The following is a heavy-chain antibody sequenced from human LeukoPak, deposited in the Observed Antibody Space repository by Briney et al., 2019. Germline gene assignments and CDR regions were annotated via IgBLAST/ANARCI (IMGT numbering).Heavy chain of an antibody. D-gene: IGHD2-2*01. CDR3: ARDEGQLPLDY. Sequence: SQTLSLTCTVSGGSISSSSYYWGWIRKPPGKGLEWIGSIYYSGSTYYNPSLESRVTISVDTSKNQFSLKLSSVTAADTAVYYCARDEGQLPLDYWGQGTLVTVSS. J-gene: IGHJ4*02. CDR2: IYYSGST. V-gene: IGHV4-39*07. CDR1: GGSISSSSYY.